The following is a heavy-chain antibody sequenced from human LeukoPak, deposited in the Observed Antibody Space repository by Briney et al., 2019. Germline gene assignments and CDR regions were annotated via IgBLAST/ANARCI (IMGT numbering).Heavy chain of an antibody. J-gene: IGHJ2*01. Sequence: PGGSLRLSCAASGFTFNSYDMHWARQATGKGLEWVSAIGTAGDTYYPDSVKGRFTISRENAKNSLYLQMSSLRAGDTAVYYCARGFSGYWYFDLWGRGTLVTVSS. CDR2: IGTAGDT. CDR1: GFTFNSYD. CDR3: ARGFSGYWYFDL. V-gene: IGHV3-13*01. D-gene: IGHD3-3*02.